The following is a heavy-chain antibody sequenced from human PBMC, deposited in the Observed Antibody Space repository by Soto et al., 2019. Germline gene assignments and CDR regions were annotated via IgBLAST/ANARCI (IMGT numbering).Heavy chain of an antibody. CDR3: ARMGLSSSSTFRYYYYGMDV. V-gene: IGHV1-8*01. CDR1: GYTFTSYD. D-gene: IGHD6-6*01. CDR2: MNTNSGNT. J-gene: IGHJ6*02. Sequence: ASVKVSCKASGYTFTSYDINWVRQATGQGLEWMGWMNTNSGNTGYAQKFQGRVTMTRNTSISTAYMELSSLRSEDTAVYYCARMGLSSSSTFRYYYYGMDVWGQGTTVTVSS.